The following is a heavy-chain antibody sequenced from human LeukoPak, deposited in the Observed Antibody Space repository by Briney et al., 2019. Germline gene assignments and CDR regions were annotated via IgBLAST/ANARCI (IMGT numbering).Heavy chain of an antibody. J-gene: IGHJ6*03. CDR3: ARGLRYDFWTKYYYYYYMDV. Sequence: SETLSLTCAVYGGSFSGYYWSWIRQPPGKGLEWIGEINHSGSTNYNPSLKSRVTISVDTSKNQFSLKLSSVTAADTAVYYCARGLRYDFWTKYYYYYYMDVWGKGTTVTVSS. D-gene: IGHD3-3*01. CDR2: INHSGST. V-gene: IGHV4-34*01. CDR1: GGSFSGYY.